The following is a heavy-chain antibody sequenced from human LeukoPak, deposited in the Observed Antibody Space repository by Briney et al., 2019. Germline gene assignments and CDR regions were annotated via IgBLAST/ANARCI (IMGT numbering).Heavy chain of an antibody. Sequence: SVKVSCKASGGTFSGYAFSWVRQAPGQGLEWMGGILPIFGTTPCAQNFQGRVTVSADESTSTVYLALTNLTFEDTAIYYCARDENFGTGSTHWGQGIPVTVAS. D-gene: IGHD3/OR15-3a*01. CDR2: ILPIFGTT. CDR1: GGTFSGYA. V-gene: IGHV1-69*13. CDR3: ARDENFGTGSTH. J-gene: IGHJ4*02.